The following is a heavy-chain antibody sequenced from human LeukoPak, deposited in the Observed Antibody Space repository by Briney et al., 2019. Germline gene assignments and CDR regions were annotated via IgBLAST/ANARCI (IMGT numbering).Heavy chain of an antibody. J-gene: IGHJ4*02. CDR3: ARDLLMASDY. D-gene: IGHD3-10*01. Sequence: QPGGSLSLSCAASGFSFSAYAMHWVRQAPGKGLEWVAVISYDGTNKYYADSVKGRFTISRDNSKNTLYLQMNSLRPEDTAVYYCARDLLMASDYWGQGTLVTVSS. CDR2: ISYDGTNK. CDR1: GFSFSAYA. V-gene: IGHV3-30-3*01.